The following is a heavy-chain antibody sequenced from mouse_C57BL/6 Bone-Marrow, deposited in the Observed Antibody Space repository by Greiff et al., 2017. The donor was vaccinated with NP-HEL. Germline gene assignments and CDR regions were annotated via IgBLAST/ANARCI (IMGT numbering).Heavy chain of an antibody. CDR1: GFTFSDYG. J-gene: IGHJ4*01. CDR3: ARHGDY. Sequence: VMLVESGGGLVQPGGSLKLSCAASGFTFSDYGMAWVRQAPRKGPEWVAFISNLAYSIYYADTVTGRFTISRENAKNTLYLEMSSLRSEDTAMYYCARHGDYWGQGTSVTVSS. CDR2: ISNLAYSI. V-gene: IGHV5-15*01.